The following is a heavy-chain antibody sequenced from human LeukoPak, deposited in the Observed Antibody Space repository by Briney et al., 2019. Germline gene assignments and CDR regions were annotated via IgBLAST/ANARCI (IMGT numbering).Heavy chain of an antibody. CDR1: GGSFSGYD. Sequence: SETLSLTCAVYGGSFSGYDWSWIRHLPGKGLEWIAYIYYSGSTYYNPSLKSRVTISIDTSNNQFSLNLISVAAADTAVYYCARHRVGDSSGYNYPFDYWGQGTLVTVSS. CDR2: IYYSGST. J-gene: IGHJ4*02. V-gene: IGHV4-31*11. D-gene: IGHD3-22*01. CDR3: ARHRVGDSSGYNYPFDY.